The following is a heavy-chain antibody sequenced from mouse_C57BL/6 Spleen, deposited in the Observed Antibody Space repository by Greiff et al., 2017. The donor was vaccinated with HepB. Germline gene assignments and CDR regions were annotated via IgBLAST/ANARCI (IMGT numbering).Heavy chain of an antibody. D-gene: IGHD1-1*01. CDR2: IHPSDSDT. CDR3: AIWSYYYGSSYGY. Sequence: QVQLKQPGAELVKPGASVKVSCKASGYTFTSYWMHWVKQRPGQGLEWIGRIHPSDSDTNYNQKFKGKATLTVDKSSSTAYMQLSSLTSEDSAVYYCAIWSYYYGSSYGYWGQGTTLTVSS. V-gene: IGHV1-74*01. J-gene: IGHJ2*01. CDR1: GYTFTSYW.